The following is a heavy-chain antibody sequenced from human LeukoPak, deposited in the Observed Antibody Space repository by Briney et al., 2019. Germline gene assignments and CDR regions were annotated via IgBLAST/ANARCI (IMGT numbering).Heavy chain of an antibody. CDR2: ISAYNGNT. J-gene: IGHJ4*02. Sequence: ASVKVSCKASGYTFTSYAFRWVRQAPGQGLEWMGWISAYNGNTNYAQKPQGRVTMTTDTSTSTAYMELRSLRSDDTAVYYCARGTIYCGGDCSFDYWGQGTLVTVSS. D-gene: IGHD2-21*02. CDR3: ARGTIYCGGDCSFDY. CDR1: GYTFTSYA. V-gene: IGHV1-18*01.